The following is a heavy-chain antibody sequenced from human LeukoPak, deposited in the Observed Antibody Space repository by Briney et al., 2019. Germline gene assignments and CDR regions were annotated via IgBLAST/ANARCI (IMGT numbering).Heavy chain of an antibody. CDR3: AKDRRGIAVAGYYYFDY. V-gene: IGHV3-23*01. D-gene: IGHD6-19*01. CDR1: GFTFSNYA. CDR2: ISGSGGST. J-gene: IGHJ4*02. Sequence: GGSLRLSCAASGFTFSNYAMSWVRQAPGKGLEWVSAISGSGGSTYYADSVKGRFTISRDNSKNTLYLQMNSLRAEDTAVYYCAKDRRGIAVAGYYYFDYWGQGTLVTVSS.